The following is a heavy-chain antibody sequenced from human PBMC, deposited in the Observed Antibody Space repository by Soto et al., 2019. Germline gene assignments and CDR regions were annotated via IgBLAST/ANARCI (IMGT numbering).Heavy chain of an antibody. J-gene: IGHJ4*02. Sequence: QVQLVESGGGVVQPGRSLRLSCAASGFTFSSYGMHWVRQAPGKGLEWVAVISYDGSNKYYADSVKGRFTISRDNSKNTLYLQMNSLRAEDTAVYYCPKDRGWYEVVDYWGQGTLVTVSS. CDR2: ISYDGSNK. CDR1: GFTFSSYG. D-gene: IGHD6-19*01. CDR3: PKDRGWYEVVDY. V-gene: IGHV3-30*18.